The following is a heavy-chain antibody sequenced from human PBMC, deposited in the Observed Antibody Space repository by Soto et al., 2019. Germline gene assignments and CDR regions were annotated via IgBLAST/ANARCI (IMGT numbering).Heavy chain of an antibody. CDR3: AHPSSRWPLGY. CDR2: VYWDDDK. Sequence: QITLKESGPTLVKPTQTLTLTCTFSGFSLSTSGVGVVWLRQPPGKALEWLALVYWDDDKRYSPSLKSRLTITQDTSKNQVVLTMNNMDHVDTATYYCAHPSSRWPLGYWGQGALVTVSS. V-gene: IGHV2-5*02. D-gene: IGHD4-17*01. J-gene: IGHJ4*02. CDR1: GFSLSTSGVG.